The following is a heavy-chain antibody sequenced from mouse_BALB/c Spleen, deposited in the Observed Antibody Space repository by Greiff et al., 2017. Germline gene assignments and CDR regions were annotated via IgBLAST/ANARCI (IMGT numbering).Heavy chain of an antibody. CDR2: IWGDGST. D-gene: IGHD2-10*02. Sequence: VHLVESGPGLVAPSQSLSITCTVSGFSLTGYGVNWVRQPPGKGLEWLGMIWGDGSTDYNSALKSRLSISKDNSKSQVFLKMNSLQTDDTARYYCARYGNYPYWYFDVWGAGTTVTVSS. CDR3: ARYGNYPYWYFDV. CDR1: GFSLTGYG. V-gene: IGHV2-6-7*01. J-gene: IGHJ1*01.